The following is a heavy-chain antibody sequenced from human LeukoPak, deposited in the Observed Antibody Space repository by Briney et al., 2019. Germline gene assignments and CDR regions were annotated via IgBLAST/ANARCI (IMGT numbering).Heavy chain of an antibody. Sequence: PSQTLSLTCAVSGGSISSGDYSWSWIRQPPGKGLEWIGYIYYSGSTYYNPSLKSRVTISVDTSKNQFSLKLSSVTAADTAVYYCARGPPVYYYYGMDVWGQGTTVTVSS. V-gene: IGHV4-30-2*05. CDR3: ARGPPVYYYYGMDV. J-gene: IGHJ6*02. CDR2: IYYSGST. CDR1: GGSISSGDYS.